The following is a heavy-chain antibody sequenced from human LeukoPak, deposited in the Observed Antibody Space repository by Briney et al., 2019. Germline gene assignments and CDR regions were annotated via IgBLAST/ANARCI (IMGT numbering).Heavy chain of an antibody. CDR1: GFTFSSYS. V-gene: IGHV3-48*01. Sequence: GGSLRLSCAASGFTFSSYSMNWVRQAPGKGLEWVSYISSSSSTIYYADSVKGRFTISRDNAKNSLYLQMKGLKTEDTAVYYCARVHIGNYGEYDHWGQGTLVTVSS. CDR2: ISSSSSTI. CDR3: ARVHIGNYGEYDH. D-gene: IGHD2-21*01. J-gene: IGHJ4*02.